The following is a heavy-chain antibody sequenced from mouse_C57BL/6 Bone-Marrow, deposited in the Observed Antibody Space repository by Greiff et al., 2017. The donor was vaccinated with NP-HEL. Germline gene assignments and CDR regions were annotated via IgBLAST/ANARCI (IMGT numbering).Heavy chain of an antibody. Sequence: EVKLMESGPVLVKPGASVKMSCKASGYTFTDYYMNWVKQSHGKSLEWIGVINPYNGGTSYNQKFKGKATLTVDKSSSTAYMELNSLTSEDSAVYYCARPPSFAYWGQGTLVTVSA. J-gene: IGHJ3*01. CDR2: INPYNGGT. CDR1: GYTFTDYY. CDR3: ARPPSFAY. V-gene: IGHV1-19*01.